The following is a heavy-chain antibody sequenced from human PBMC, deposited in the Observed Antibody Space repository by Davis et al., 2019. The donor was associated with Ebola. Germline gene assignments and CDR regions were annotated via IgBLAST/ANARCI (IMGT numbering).Heavy chain of an antibody. V-gene: IGHV3-7*01. J-gene: IGHJ4*02. CDR2: IKGDGTET. D-gene: IGHD1-1*01. CDR1: GLTFNTYW. Sequence: GESLKISCSASGLTFNTYWMNWVRQAPGKGLEWVANIKGDGTETWYLDSVKGRFTISRDNGKNSAYLQMNSLRDEDTAVYYCVEGAGFLFDFWGQGTLVTVSS. CDR3: VEGAGFLFDF.